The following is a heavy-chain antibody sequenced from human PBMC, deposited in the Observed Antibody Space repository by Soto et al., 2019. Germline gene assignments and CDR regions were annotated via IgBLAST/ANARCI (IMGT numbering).Heavy chain of an antibody. CDR2: IGSSSSYT. V-gene: IGHV3-11*05. J-gene: IGHJ6*02. CDR1: GFTFSDYY. CDR3: TKASPDRHHMDV. Sequence: PGGSLRLSCAASGFTFSDYYMSWIRQAPGKGLEWVSYIGSSSSYTNYADSVKGRFTVSRDNSKNTLYLQMTSLRAEDTALYYCTKASPDRHHMDVWGQGTTVTVSS.